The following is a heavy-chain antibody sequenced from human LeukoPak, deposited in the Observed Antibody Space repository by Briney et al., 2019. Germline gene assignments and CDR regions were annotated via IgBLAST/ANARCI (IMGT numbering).Heavy chain of an antibody. J-gene: IGHJ3*02. CDR2: FDPEDGET. CDR3: AKETRTLGAFDI. Sequence: ASVKVSCKVSGYTLTELSMHWVRQAPGKGLEWMGGFDPEDGETIYAQKFQGRVTMTEDTSTDTAYMELSSLRSEDTAVYYCAKETRTLGAFDIWGQGTMVTVSS. CDR1: GYTLTELS. V-gene: IGHV1-24*01. D-gene: IGHD7-27*01.